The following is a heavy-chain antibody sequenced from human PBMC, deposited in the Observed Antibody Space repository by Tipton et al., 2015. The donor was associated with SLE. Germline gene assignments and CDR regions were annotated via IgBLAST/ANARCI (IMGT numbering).Heavy chain of an antibody. J-gene: IGHJ1*01. CDR1: GFTFSSYC. D-gene: IGHD6-19*01. CDR3: ATPPTIAVVEYFQH. CDR2: IEQDGSEK. Sequence: SLRLSCAASGFTFSSYCMTWVRQAPGKGLEWVASIEQDGSEKYYVDSVKGRFTISRDNARNSLYLQMNSLRAEDTAVYYCATPPTIAVVEYFQHWGQGTLVTVSS. V-gene: IGHV3-7*01.